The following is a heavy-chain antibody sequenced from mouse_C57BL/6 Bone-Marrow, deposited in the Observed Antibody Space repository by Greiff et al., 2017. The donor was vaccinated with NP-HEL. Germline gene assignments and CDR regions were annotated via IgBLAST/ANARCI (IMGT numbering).Heavy chain of an antibody. D-gene: IGHD1-1*01. CDR2: IHPNSGST. Sequence: QVQLQQPGAELVKPGASVKLSCKASGYTFTSYWMHWVKQRPGQGLEWIGMIHPNSGSTNYNEKFKSKATLTVEKSSSTAYMQLSSLTSEDSAVYYCARRGGSSCYYYAMDYWGQGTSVTVSS. V-gene: IGHV1-64*01. CDR3: ARRGGSSCYYYAMDY. CDR1: GYTFTSYW. J-gene: IGHJ4*01.